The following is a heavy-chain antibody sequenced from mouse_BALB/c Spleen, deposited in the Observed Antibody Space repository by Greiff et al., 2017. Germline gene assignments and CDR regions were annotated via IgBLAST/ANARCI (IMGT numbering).Heavy chain of an antibody. J-gene: IGHJ4*01. CDR1: GFTFSSFG. Sequence: EVQRVESGGGLVQPGGSRKLSCAASGFTFSSFGMHWVRQAPEKGLEWVAYISSGSSTIYYADTVKGRFTISRDNPKNTLFLQMTSLRSEDTAMYYCARDYYEGYYAMDYWGQGTSVTVSS. D-gene: IGHD1-1*01. CDR3: ARDYYEGYYAMDY. CDR2: ISSGSSTI. V-gene: IGHV5-17*02.